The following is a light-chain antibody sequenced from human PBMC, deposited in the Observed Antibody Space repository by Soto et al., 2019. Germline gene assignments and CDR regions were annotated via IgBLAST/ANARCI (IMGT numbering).Light chain of an antibody. CDR3: QQTYAAPLT. CDR2: AAS. CDR1: QIVSNV. J-gene: IGKJ4*01. Sequence: DIQMTQSPSTLSASVGDRVTITCRASQIVSNVLAWFQQKPGRAPKLLISAASTLQSGVPSRFSGSGKGTHFTLSISDLRPEDFATYYCQQTYAAPLTFGGGTRVEI. V-gene: IGKV1-39*01.